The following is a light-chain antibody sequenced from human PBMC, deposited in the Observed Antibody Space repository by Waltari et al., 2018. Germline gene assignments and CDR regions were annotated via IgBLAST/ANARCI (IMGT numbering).Light chain of an antibody. J-gene: IGLJ3*02. CDR2: EVS. V-gene: IGLV2-14*01. CDR3: SSFTYTTTLV. Sequence: QSALTQPASVSGSLGQSITISCTGTSRDVGGSGQVSWYQQHPGKAPELIIYEVSKRPSGVSDRFSGSKSGNTASLTISGLQADDEADFYCSSFTYTTTLVFGGGTKLTVL. CDR1: SRDVGGSGQ.